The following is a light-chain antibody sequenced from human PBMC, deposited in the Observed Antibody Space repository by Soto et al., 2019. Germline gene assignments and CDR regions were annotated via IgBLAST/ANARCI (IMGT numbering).Light chain of an antibody. V-gene: IGLV2-14*01. J-gene: IGLJ1*01. CDR2: EVS. Sequence: SELDQVAYVTSSPGRAIPITYTETSSDVGAYNYVSWYQQHPGKAPKLIVHEVSDRPSGVSDRFSGSKSGNTASLTISGLQAEDEADYYCSSYTGAYTLVFGTWTRSPS. CDR1: SSDVGAYNY. CDR3: SSYTGAYTLV.